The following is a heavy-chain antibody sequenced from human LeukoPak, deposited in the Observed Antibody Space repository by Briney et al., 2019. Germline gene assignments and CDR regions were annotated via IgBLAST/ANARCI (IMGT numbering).Heavy chain of an antibody. V-gene: IGHV3-21*01. CDR1: GFTFSSYS. CDR2: ISSSSSYV. D-gene: IGHD3-3*01. J-gene: IGHJ4*02. Sequence: PGGSLRLSCAASGFTFSSYSMNWVRQAPGKGLEWVSSISSSSSYVYYADSVKGRFIISRDNAKNSLYLQMNSLRAEDTAVYYCARDLFGVAGVDYWGQGTLVTVSS. CDR3: ARDLFGVAGVDY.